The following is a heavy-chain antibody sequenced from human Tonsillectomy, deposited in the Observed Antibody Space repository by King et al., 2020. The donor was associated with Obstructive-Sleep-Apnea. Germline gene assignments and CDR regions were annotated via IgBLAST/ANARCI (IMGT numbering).Heavy chain of an antibody. CDR2: IKQDGGEK. J-gene: IGHJ3*01. V-gene: IGHV3-7*01. D-gene: IGHD3-9*01. CDR1: GFTFVHYW. CDR3: VRDRLDHFFTGFDV. Sequence: QLVQSGGGLVQPGGSLRLSCEASGFTFVHYWMSWVRQAPGKGLEWVANIKQDGGEKYYVDSVKGRFTVSRDNAKNSVYLQINSLRDEDTVVYYCVRDRLDHFFTGFDVWGQGTMVRVSS.